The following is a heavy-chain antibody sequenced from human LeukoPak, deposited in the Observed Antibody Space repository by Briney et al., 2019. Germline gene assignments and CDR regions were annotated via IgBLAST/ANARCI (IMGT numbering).Heavy chain of an antibody. D-gene: IGHD2-15*01. V-gene: IGHV1-2*02. Sequence: ASVKVSCKASGYTFTGYYMHWVRQAPGQGLEWMGWINPNSGGTNYAQKFQGRVTMTRDTSISTAYMEPSRLRSDDTAVYYCARGFYCSGGSCYPIDYWGQGTLVTVSS. CDR3: ARGFYCSGGSCYPIDY. CDR1: GYTFTGYY. J-gene: IGHJ4*02. CDR2: INPNSGGT.